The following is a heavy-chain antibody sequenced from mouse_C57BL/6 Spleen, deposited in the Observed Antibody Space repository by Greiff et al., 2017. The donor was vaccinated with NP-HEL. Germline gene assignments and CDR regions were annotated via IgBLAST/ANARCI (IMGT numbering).Heavy chain of an antibody. CDR2: ILPGSGST. Sequence: QVQLQQSGAELVKPGASVKLSCKASGYTFTEYTIHWVKQRSGQGLEWIGEILPGSGSTNYNEKFKGKATFTADTSSNTAYMQLSSLTTEDSAIYYCARSDYSKDWYFDVWGTGTTVTVSS. V-gene: IGHV1-9*01. CDR1: GYTFTEYT. D-gene: IGHD2-5*01. J-gene: IGHJ1*03. CDR3: ARSDYSKDWYFDV.